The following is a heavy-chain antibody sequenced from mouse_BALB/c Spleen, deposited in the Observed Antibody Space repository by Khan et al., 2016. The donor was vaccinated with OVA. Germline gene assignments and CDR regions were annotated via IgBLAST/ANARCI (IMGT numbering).Heavy chain of an antibody. CDR1: GYTFTYFI. CDR3: ARDYGSSFWFAY. Sequence: VQPKQSGPELVKPGALVKMFCKASGYTFTYFIILWVKQKPGQGLEWIGNINPYNDGTKYNEKFKGKATLTSDQSSSTAYMELSGLTSEDSAVYYCARDYGSSFWFAYWGQGTLVTVSA. J-gene: IGHJ3*01. D-gene: IGHD1-1*01. CDR2: INPYNDGT. V-gene: IGHV1S136*01.